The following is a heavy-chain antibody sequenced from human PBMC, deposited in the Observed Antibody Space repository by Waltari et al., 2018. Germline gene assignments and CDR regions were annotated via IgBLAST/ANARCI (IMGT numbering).Heavy chain of an antibody. D-gene: IGHD2-2*01. V-gene: IGHV4-34*01. CDR1: GGSFSGYY. CDR3: ARDPPMVPAQGGYGMDV. CDR2: INHSGST. J-gene: IGHJ6*02. Sequence: QVQLQQWGAGLLKPSETLSLTCAVYGGSFSGYYWSWIRQPPGKGLEWIGEINHSGSTNYTPSLKSRVTISVDTSKNQFSLKLSSVTAADTAVYYCARDPPMVPAQGGYGMDVWGQGTTVTVSS.